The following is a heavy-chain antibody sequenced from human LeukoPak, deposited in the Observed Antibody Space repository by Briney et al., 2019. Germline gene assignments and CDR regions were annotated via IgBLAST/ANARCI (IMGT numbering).Heavy chain of an antibody. J-gene: IGHJ4*02. V-gene: IGHV1-46*01. D-gene: IGHD3-9*01. CDR3: ARDPDILTGYPLYSFDY. CDR2: INPSGGST. CDR1: GYTFTSYY. Sequence: GASVKVSCKASGYTFTSYYVHWVRQAPGQGLEWMGIINPSGGSTSYAQKFQGRVTMTRDTSTSTFYMEVGSLRSEDTAVYYCARDPDILTGYPLYSFDYWGLGTLVTVSS.